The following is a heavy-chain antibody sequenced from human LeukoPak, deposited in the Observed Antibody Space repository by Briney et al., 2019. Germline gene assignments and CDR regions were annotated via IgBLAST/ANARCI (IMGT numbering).Heavy chain of an antibody. Sequence: ASVKVCCKASGGTFSTYYAISWVRQAPGQGLEWMGRIIPIVGTANYAQKFQGRVTITADKSTATVYMELSNLRSGDTAVYYCARGITVVRGVIKGGMDVWGQGTTVTVSS. CDR3: ARGITVVRGVIKGGMDV. CDR2: IIPIVGTA. CDR1: GGTFSTYYA. V-gene: IGHV1-69*04. J-gene: IGHJ6*02. D-gene: IGHD3-10*01.